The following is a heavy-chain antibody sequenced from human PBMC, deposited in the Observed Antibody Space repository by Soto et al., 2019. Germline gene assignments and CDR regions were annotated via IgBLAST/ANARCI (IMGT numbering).Heavy chain of an antibody. CDR3: ARGERLALDY. Sequence: QVQLVQSGAEVKKPGSSVKVSCKTSGGTFSSYAVSWVRQAPGQGLEWVGGIIPIFGTANYAQKFQGRVTISADESTSIVYLELSSLTSEDTAVYFCARGERLALDYWGQGTLVTVSS. CDR1: GGTFSSYA. V-gene: IGHV1-69*01. J-gene: IGHJ4*02. D-gene: IGHD3-16*01. CDR2: IIPIFGTA.